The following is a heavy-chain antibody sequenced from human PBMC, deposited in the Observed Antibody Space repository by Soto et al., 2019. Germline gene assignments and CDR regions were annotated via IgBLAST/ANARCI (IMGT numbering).Heavy chain of an antibody. V-gene: IGHV4-34*07. CDR2: ITHYGST. D-gene: IGHD3-10*01. CDR1: GGSFSDYY. J-gene: IGHJ5*02. Sequence: SETLSLTCAVYGGSFSDYYWNWIRQPPGQGLEWVGEITHYGSTNYSPSLKSRVTISVDTSKYQFSLRLSSVTAADTAVYYCVGLRGPFKLNNYIDPWGQGTQVTVSS. CDR3: VGLRGPFKLNNYIDP.